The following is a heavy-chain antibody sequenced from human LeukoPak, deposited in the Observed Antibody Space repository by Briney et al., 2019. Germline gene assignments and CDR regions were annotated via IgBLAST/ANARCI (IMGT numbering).Heavy chain of an antibody. Sequence: AGGSLRLSCAASGFIVSPNYMAWVRQAPGKGLEWVSAIYTGGSTYYADSVKGRFTISRDNYKNTLYLQMNSLRAEDTALYYCAVLTAPADGYWGQGTLVTVSS. CDR1: GFIVSPNY. J-gene: IGHJ4*02. CDR3: AVLTAPADGY. V-gene: IGHV3-53*01. D-gene: IGHD6-13*01. CDR2: IYTGGST.